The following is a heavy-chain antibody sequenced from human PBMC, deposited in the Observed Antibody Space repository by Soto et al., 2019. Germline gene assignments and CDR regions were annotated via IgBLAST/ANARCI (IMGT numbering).Heavy chain of an antibody. D-gene: IGHD6-13*01. J-gene: IGHJ5*02. CDR1: GFTFCSYG. CDR3: AREWEIAAAGNRNWFDP. CDR2: IWYDGSNK. V-gene: IGHV3-33*01. Sequence: QVQLVESGGGVVQPGRSLRLSCAASGFTFCSYGMHWVRQAPGKGLEWVAVIWYDGSNKYYADSVKGRFTISRDNSKNTLYLQMNSLRAEDTAVYYCAREWEIAAAGNRNWFDPWGQGTLVTVSS.